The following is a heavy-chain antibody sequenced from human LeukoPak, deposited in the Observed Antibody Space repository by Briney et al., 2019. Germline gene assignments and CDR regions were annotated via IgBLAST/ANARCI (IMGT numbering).Heavy chain of an antibody. CDR3: ARHAAAAGPYYFDY. J-gene: IGHJ4*02. CDR1: GGSISRYY. V-gene: IGHV4-4*09. CDR2: IYTSGST. Sequence: SETLSLTCTVSGGSISRYYWSWIRQPPGKGLEWIGYIYTSGSTNYNPSLRSRVTISVDTSKNQFSLKLSSVTAADTAVYYCARHAAAAGPYYFDYWGQGTLVTVSS. D-gene: IGHD6-13*01.